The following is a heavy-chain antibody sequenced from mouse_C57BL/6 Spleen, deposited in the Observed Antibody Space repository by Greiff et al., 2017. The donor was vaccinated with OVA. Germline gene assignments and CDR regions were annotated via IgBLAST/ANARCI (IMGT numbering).Heavy chain of an antibody. V-gene: IGHV1-80*01. CDR1: GYAFSSYW. D-gene: IGHD3-2*02. Sequence: VKLMESGAELVKPGASVKISCKASGYAFSSYWMNWVKQRPGKGLEWIGQIYPGDGDTNYNGKFKGKATLTADKSSSTAYMQLSSLTSEDSAVYFCARGLRPPSMDYWGQGTSVTVSS. CDR3: ARGLRPPSMDY. CDR2: IYPGDGDT. J-gene: IGHJ4*01.